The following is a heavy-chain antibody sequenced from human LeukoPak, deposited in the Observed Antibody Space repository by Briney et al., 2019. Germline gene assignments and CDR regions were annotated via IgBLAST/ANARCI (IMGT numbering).Heavy chain of an antibody. D-gene: IGHD6-13*01. CDR1: GGSISSSSYY. V-gene: IGHV4-39*01. CDR3: ARPKGSDSSSQFDP. CDR2: IYYSGST. J-gene: IGHJ5*02. Sequence: PSETLSLTCTVSGGSISSSSYYWGWIRQPPGKGLEWIGSIYYSGSTYYNPSPKSRVTISVDTSKNQFSLKLSSVTAADTAVYYCARPKGSDSSSQFDPWGQGTLVTVSS.